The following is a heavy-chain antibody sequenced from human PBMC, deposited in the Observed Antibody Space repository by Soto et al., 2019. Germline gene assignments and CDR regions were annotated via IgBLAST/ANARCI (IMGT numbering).Heavy chain of an antibody. V-gene: IGHV4-59*01. Sequence: SETLSLTCTVSGGSISSYYWSWIRQPPGKGLEWIGYIYYSGSTNYNPSLKSRVTISVDTSKNQFSLKLSSVTAADTAVYYCARASGSSSYYYYYYYMDVWGKGTTVTVSS. J-gene: IGHJ6*03. CDR3: ARASGSSSYYYYYYYMDV. CDR1: GGSISSYY. CDR2: IYYSGST. D-gene: IGHD6-6*01.